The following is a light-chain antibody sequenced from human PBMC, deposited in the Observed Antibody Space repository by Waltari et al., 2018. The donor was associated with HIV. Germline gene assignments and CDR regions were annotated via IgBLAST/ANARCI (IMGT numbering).Light chain of an antibody. J-gene: IGKJ5*01. Sequence: EIVLTQSPGTLSLSPGERVTLSCRASQSVSNNYVAWYQQKPGQTPRLVIHGASSRATGIPDRFGGSGSGTNFTLTISRLEPEDFAVYYCQQYGSSPITFGQGTRLEIK. V-gene: IGKV3-20*01. CDR3: QQYGSSPIT. CDR1: QSVSNNY. CDR2: GAS.